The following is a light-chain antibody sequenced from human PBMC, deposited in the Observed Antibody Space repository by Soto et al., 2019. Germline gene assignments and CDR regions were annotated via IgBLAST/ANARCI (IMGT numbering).Light chain of an antibody. CDR1: QSVSSSY. J-gene: IGKJ3*01. Sequence: EIVLMQSPGTLSLSPGERATLSCRASQSVSSSYLAWYQQKPGQAPRLLIYGASSRATGIPDRFSGSGSGTDFTLTISRLEPEDFAVYYCQQYGSSFTFGPGTKVDIK. V-gene: IGKV3-20*01. CDR3: QQYGSSFT. CDR2: GAS.